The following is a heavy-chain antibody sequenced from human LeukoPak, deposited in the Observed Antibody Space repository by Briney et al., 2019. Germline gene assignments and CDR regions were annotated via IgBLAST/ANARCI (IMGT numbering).Heavy chain of an antibody. D-gene: IGHD3-22*01. CDR1: GFIFSSYS. CDR3: ARDRAYDSSGYDY. CDR2: ISSSTSNI. V-gene: IGHV3-21*01. Sequence: GGSLRLSCAASGFIFSSYSMNWVRQAPGKGLEWVSSISSSTSNIYYADSVRGRFTISRDNSKNTLYLQMNSLRAEDTAVYYCARDRAYDSSGYDYWGQGTLVTVSS. J-gene: IGHJ4*02.